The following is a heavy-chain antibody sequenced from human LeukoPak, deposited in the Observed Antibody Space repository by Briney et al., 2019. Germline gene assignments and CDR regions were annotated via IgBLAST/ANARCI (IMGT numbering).Heavy chain of an antibody. CDR2: INAGNGNT. J-gene: IGHJ4*02. D-gene: IGHD6-19*01. Sequence: GASVKVSCKASGYTFTSYGISWVRQAPGQGLEWMGWINAGNGNTKYSQEFQGRVTITRDTSASTAYMELSSLRSEDMAVYYCARAQTRTVAGLDYWGQGTLVTVSS. CDR3: ARAQTRTVAGLDY. V-gene: IGHV1-3*03. CDR1: GYTFTSYG.